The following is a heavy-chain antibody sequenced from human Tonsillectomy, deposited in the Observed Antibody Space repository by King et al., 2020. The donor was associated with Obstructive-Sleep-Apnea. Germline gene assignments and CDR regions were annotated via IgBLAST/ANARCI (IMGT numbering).Heavy chain of an antibody. V-gene: IGHV3-9*01. CDR1: GFTFDDYA. J-gene: IGHJ3*02. CDR3: AKDISEDGMRGAFDI. CDR2: ISWNSGSI. Sequence: VQLVESGGGLVQPGRSLRLSCAASGFTFDDYAMHWGRQDPGNGLELVAGISWNSGSIGYADSVKGRLTIARANAKNSLYLQMNSLRAEDTALYYCAKDISEDGMRGAFDIWGQGTMVTVSS. D-gene: IGHD1-26*01.